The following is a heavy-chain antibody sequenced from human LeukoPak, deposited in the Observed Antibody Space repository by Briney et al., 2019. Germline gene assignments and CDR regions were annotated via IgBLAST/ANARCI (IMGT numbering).Heavy chain of an antibody. V-gene: IGHV3-13*01. D-gene: IGHD4-17*01. J-gene: IGHJ4*02. CDR2: IGIAGDT. CDR3: AREIDYGEVSSDY. Sequence: GGSLRLSCAASGFTFSSYDMHWVRQATGKGLEWVSGIGIAGDTYYPGSVKGRFTISKENAKNSLYLQMNSLRAGDTAVYYCAREIDYGEVSSDYWGQGTLVTVSS. CDR1: GFTFSSYD.